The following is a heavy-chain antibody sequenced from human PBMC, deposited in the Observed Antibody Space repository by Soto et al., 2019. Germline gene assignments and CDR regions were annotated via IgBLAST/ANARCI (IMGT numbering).Heavy chain of an antibody. CDR2: ISSNGGST. Sequence: PGGSLRLSCSASGFTFSSYTMHWVRQAPGKGLEFVSTISSNGGSTYYADSVKGRFTISRDNSNNTLYLQMSSLRAEDTAVYYCVNLPGEYYGMDVWGQGTTVTVPS. D-gene: IGHD3-10*01. J-gene: IGHJ6*02. V-gene: IGHV3-64D*06. CDR1: GFTFSSYT. CDR3: VNLPGEYYGMDV.